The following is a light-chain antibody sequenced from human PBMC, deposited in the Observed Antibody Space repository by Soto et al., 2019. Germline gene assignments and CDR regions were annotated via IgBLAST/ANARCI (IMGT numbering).Light chain of an antibody. J-gene: IGKJ1*01. Sequence: DIQMTQSPSTLSASVGEKIIITCRASRDVGSDVSWYQQKPGKAPKLLIYDASTLESGVPTRFSGSGSGTEFTLTISSLHPDDFATYYCQQYNILSTFGQGTKVDIK. CDR2: DAS. CDR3: QQYNILST. V-gene: IGKV1-5*01. CDR1: RDVGSD.